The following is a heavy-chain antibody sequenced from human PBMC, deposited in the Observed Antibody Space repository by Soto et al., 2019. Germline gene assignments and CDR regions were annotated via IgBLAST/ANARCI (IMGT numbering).Heavy chain of an antibody. V-gene: IGHV4-34*01. CDR2: INHSGST. CDR1: CGSFSGYY. D-gene: IGHD6-19*01. Sequence: SETLSLTCAVYCGSFSGYYWSWIRQPPGKGLEWIGEINHSGSTNYNPSLKSRVTISVDTSKNQFSLKLSSVTAADTAVYYCARGGPYSSGWYYYYYGMDVWGQGTTVTVSS. J-gene: IGHJ6*02. CDR3: ARGGPYSSGWYYYYYGMDV.